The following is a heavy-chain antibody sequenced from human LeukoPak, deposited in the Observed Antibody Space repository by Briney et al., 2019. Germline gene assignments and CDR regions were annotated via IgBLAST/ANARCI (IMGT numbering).Heavy chain of an antibody. V-gene: IGHV1-8*01. CDR1: GYTFTSYD. CDR2: MNPNSGNT. D-gene: IGHD3-3*01. Sequence: ASVKVSCKASGYTFTSYDINWVRQATGQGLGWMGWMNPNSGNTGYAQKFQGRVTMTRNTSISTAYMELSSLRSEDTAVYYCARAPXGRGFXSGLLPPKFDPWGQGTLVTVXS. J-gene: IGHJ5*02. CDR3: ARAPXGRGFXSGLLPPKFDP.